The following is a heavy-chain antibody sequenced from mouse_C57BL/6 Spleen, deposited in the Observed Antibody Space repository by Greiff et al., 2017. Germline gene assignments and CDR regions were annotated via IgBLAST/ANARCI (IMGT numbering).Heavy chain of an antibody. CDR3: AANWDEGDYFDY. CDR2: IDPNSGGT. D-gene: IGHD4-1*01. CDR1: GYTFTSYW. V-gene: IGHV1-72*01. Sequence: QVQLQQPGAELVKPGASVKLSCKASGYTFTSYWMHWVKQRPGRGLEWIGRIDPNSGGTKYNEKFKSKATLTVDKPSSTAYMPLSSLTSEDSAVYYWAANWDEGDYFDYWGQGTTLTVSS. J-gene: IGHJ2*01.